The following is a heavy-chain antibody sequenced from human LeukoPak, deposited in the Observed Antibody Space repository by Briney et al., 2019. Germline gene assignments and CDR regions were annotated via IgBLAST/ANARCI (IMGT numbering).Heavy chain of an antibody. CDR2: INHSGST. D-gene: IGHD3-22*01. CDR3: ARAYYDSSGYLPNTPFDY. V-gene: IGHV4-34*01. CDR1: GGSFSGYY. Sequence: PPETLSLTCAVYGGSFSGYYWSWIRQPPGKGLEWIGEINHSGSTYYNPSLKSRVTISVDRSKNQFSLKLSSVTAADTAVYYCARAYYDSSGYLPNTPFDYWGQGTLVTVSS. J-gene: IGHJ4*02.